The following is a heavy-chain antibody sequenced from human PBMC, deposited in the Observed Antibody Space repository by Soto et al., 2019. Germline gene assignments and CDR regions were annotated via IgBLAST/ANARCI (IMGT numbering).Heavy chain of an antibody. J-gene: IGHJ4*02. CDR3: ARLGGSGSESIEH. CDR2: IWYDGSKK. D-gene: IGHD3-10*01. Sequence: QVQLVESGGGVVQPGRSLRLSCAASGFPFSKYGMHWVRQAPGKGLEWVAIIWYDGSKKYYGNSVKGRFTISRDNSKDTLFLQMNSLRADDTAIYYCARLGGSGSESIEHWGQGTLVTVSS. V-gene: IGHV3-33*01. CDR1: GFPFSKYG.